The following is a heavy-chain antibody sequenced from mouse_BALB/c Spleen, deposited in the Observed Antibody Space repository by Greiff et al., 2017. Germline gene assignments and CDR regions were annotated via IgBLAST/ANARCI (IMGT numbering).Heavy chain of an antibody. J-gene: IGHJ4*01. Sequence: VQLKQSGAELVKPGASVKLSCTASGFNIKDTYMHWVKQRPEQGLEWIGRIDPANGNTKYDPKFQGKATITADTSSNTAYLQLSSLTSEDTAVYYCARLSSSGTDYAMDYWGQGTSVTVSS. CDR1: GFNIKDTY. V-gene: IGHV14-3*02. D-gene: IGHD4-1*01. CDR2: IDPANGNT. CDR3: ARLSSSGTDYAMDY.